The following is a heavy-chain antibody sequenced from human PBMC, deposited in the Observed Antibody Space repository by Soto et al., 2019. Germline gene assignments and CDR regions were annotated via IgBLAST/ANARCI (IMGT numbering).Heavy chain of an antibody. J-gene: IGHJ6*02. V-gene: IGHV5-51*01. CDR1: GYSFTSYW. D-gene: IGHD2-15*01. Sequence: GESLKISCKGSGYSFTSYWIGWVRQMPGKGLEWMGIIYPGDSDTRYSPSFQGQVTISADKSISTAYLQWSSLKASDTAMYYCARRYCSGGSCYSRNYYYGMDVWGQGTTVTVSS. CDR2: IYPGDSDT. CDR3: ARRYCSGGSCYSRNYYYGMDV.